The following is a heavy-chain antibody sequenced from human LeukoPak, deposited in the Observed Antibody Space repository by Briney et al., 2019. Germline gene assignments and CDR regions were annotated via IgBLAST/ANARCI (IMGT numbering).Heavy chain of an antibody. J-gene: IGHJ4*02. D-gene: IGHD3-22*01. CDR3: ARDTDYDSSGYTTV. V-gene: IGHV4-39*07. CDR1: GGSISSSSYY. Sequence: SETLSLTCTVSGGSISSSSYYWGWIRQPPGKGLEWIGSIYYSGSTYYNPSLKSRVTISVDTSKNQFSLKLSSVTAADTAVYYCARDTDYDSSGYTTVWGQGTLVTVSS. CDR2: IYYSGST.